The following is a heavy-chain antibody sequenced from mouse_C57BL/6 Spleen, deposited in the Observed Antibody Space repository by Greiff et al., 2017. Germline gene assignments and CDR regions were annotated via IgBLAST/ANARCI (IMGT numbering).Heavy chain of an antibody. CDR1: GFTFSSYA. CDR3: ASAPQLGRAMDY. V-gene: IGHV5-4*03. D-gene: IGHD4-1*02. J-gene: IGHJ4*01. CDR2: ISDGGSYT. Sequence: DVMLVESGGGLVKPGGSLNLSCAASGFTFSSYAMSWVRQTPEKRLEWVATISDGGSYTYYPDNVKGRFTIYRDNAKNNLYLQMSNLKSEDTTMYYCASAPQLGRAMDYWGQGTSVTVSS.